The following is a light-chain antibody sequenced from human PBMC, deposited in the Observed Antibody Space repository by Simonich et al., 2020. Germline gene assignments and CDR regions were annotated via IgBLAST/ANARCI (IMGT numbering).Light chain of an antibody. J-gene: IGKJ2*01. CDR1: KSVLYSYKNKNY. V-gene: IGKV4-1*01. Sequence: DIVMTQSPDSLAVSLGERATINCKSSKSVLYSYKNKNYLAWYQHKPGQPPKLLIYWASTRESGVPDRFSGSGSGTDFTLTISSLQAEDVAVYYCQQYYSTPHTFGQGTKLEIK. CDR2: WAS. CDR3: QQYYSTPHT.